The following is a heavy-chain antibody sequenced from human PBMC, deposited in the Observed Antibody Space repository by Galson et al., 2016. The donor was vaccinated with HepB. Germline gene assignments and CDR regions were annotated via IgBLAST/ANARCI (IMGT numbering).Heavy chain of an antibody. V-gene: IGHV3-48*02. J-gene: IGHJ4*02. CDR1: EFTFSSYT. CDR3: ASSLRAGGGY. Sequence: SLRLSCAASEFTFSSYTMNWVRQAPGKGLDWVSYITSTSTSINYADSVKGRFTVSRDNAKNSLYLQMDSLRDEDTAVYYCASSLRAGGGYWGQGTLVTVSS. CDR2: ITSTSTSI. D-gene: IGHD4-23*01.